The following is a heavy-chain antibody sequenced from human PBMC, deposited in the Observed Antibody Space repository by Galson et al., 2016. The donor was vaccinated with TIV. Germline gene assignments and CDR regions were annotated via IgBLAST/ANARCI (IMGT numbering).Heavy chain of an antibody. Sequence: SLRLSCAASEFASSHHDMHWVRQAPGKGLEWVSFIEFDGSDKYYADSVKGRFSISRDNSKNTLYLQLNSLKPEDTALYYCARKDQPILVVGPAGGASDLWGQGTMVTVSS. CDR1: EFASSHHD. J-gene: IGHJ3*01. D-gene: IGHD1-26*01. V-gene: IGHV3-33*05. CDR3: ARKDQPILVVGPAGGASDL. CDR2: IEFDGSDK.